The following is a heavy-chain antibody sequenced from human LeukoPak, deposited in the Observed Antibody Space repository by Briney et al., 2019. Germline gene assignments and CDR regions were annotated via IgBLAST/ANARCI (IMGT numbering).Heavy chain of an antibody. CDR2: ISSSGSYI. J-gene: IGHJ4*02. V-gene: IGHV3-11*04. CDR3: ASLLGNDARRFDY. D-gene: IGHD1-1*01. CDR1: GFTFSDYY. Sequence: GGSLRLSCAASGFTFSDYYMSWIRQAPGKGLEWVSYISSSGSYIYYADSVKGRFTISRDNAKNSLYLQMNSLRAEDTAVYYCASLLGNDARRFDYWGQGTLVTVSS.